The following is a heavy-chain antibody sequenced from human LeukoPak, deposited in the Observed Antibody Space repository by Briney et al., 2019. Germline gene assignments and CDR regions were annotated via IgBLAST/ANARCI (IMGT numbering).Heavy chain of an antibody. CDR3: AREGLLWFGELLDYYYYGMDV. D-gene: IGHD3-10*01. J-gene: IGHJ6*02. Sequence: PGRSLRLSCAASGFTFSSYAMHWVRQAPGKGLEWVAVISYDGSNKYYADSVKGRFTISRDNSKNTLYLQMNSLRAEDTAVYYCAREGLLWFGELLDYYYYGMDVWGQGTTVTVSS. CDR1: GFTFSSYA. CDR2: ISYDGSNK. V-gene: IGHV3-30-3*01.